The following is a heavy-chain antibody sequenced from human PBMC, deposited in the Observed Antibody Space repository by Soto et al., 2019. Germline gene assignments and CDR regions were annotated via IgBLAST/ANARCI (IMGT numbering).Heavy chain of an antibody. V-gene: IGHV1-18*01. Sequence: QVQLVPSGAEVKKPGASVTVSCKASGYTFTSYGISWVRQAPGQGLEWMGWISAYNGNTNYAQKLQGRVTMTTDTSTSTAYMELRSLRSDDTAVYYCARDYYYGSGSAYGMDVWGQGTTVTVSS. CDR1: GYTFTSYG. D-gene: IGHD3-10*01. CDR2: ISAYNGNT. J-gene: IGHJ6*02. CDR3: ARDYYYGSGSAYGMDV.